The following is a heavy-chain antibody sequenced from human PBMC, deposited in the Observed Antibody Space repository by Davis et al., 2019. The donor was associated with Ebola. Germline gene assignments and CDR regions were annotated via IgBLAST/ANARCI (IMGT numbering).Heavy chain of an antibody. D-gene: IGHD3-16*01. CDR1: GFTFDDYA. J-gene: IGHJ5*02. V-gene: IGHV3-9*01. Sequence: SLKISCAASGFTFDDYAMHWVRQAPGKGLEWVSGISWNSGSIGYADSVKGRFTISRDNAKNSLYLQMNSLRAEDTALYYCAKDGGRRASWFDPWGQGTLVTVSS. CDR2: ISWNSGSI. CDR3: AKDGGRRASWFDP.